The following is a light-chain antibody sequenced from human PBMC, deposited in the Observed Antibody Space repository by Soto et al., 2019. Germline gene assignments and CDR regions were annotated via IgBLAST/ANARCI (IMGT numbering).Light chain of an antibody. CDR3: QQYNRYSRT. Sequence: AIRMTQSPSSFSASTGDRVTITCRASQGISSYLAWYQQKPGKAPKLLIYAASTLESGVPSRFSGSGSGTEFPLTISSLQPDDFATYYCQQYNRYSRTFGQGTKVDIK. CDR1: QGISSY. V-gene: IGKV1-8*01. CDR2: AAS. J-gene: IGKJ1*01.